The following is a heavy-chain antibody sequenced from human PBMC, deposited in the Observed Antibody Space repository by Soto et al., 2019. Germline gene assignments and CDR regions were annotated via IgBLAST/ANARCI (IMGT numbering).Heavy chain of an antibody. V-gene: IGHV3-7*01. D-gene: IGHD5-18*01. Sequence: PGRSLRLSCAASGFTFSRYWMNWVRQAPGKGLEWVANIKQDGTEKNYVDSVKGRFTISRDNARNSLYLQMDSLRAEDTAVYFCARGDTPMITGMDSFDIWGQGTMVTVSS. CDR2: IKQDGTEK. J-gene: IGHJ3*02. CDR3: ARGDTPMITGMDSFDI. CDR1: GFTFSRYW.